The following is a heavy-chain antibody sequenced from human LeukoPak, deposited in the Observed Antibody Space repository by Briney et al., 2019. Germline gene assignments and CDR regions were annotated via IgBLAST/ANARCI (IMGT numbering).Heavy chain of an antibody. CDR3: ARDFRPDY. J-gene: IGHJ4*02. V-gene: IGHV3-7*04. CDR1: GFTFSSYW. Sequence: GGSLRLSCAASGFTFSSYWVSWVRQAPGKGLEWVANIKQDGTEKYYVDSVKGRFSISRDNAKNSLYLQMNSLRAEDTAVYYCARDFRPDYWGQGTLVTVST. CDR2: IKQDGTEK. D-gene: IGHD6-6*01.